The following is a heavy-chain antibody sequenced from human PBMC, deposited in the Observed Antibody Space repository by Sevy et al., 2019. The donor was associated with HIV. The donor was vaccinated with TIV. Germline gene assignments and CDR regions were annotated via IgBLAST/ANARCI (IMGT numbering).Heavy chain of an antibody. CDR1: RFTFSTYD. CDR2: ISHDGSYQ. Sequence: GGSLRLSCAASRFTFSTYDIHWVRQAPGKGLEWVAVISHDGSYQYYTDSVKGRFTISRDDSKNIAYLQMNSLRADDSGVYYCAKGQGYDYIWGNERSEYYFDYWGQGTLVTVSS. J-gene: IGHJ4*02. D-gene: IGHD3-16*01. CDR3: AKGQGYDYIWGNERSEYYFDY. V-gene: IGHV3-30*18.